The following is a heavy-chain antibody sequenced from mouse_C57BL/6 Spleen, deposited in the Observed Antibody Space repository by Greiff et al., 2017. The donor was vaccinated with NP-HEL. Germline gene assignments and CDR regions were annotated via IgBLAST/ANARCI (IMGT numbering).Heavy chain of an antibody. J-gene: IGHJ2*01. CDR1: GFTFSSYG. V-gene: IGHV5-6*01. CDR3: ARSGYYFDY. CDR2: ISSGGSYT. D-gene: IGHD1-3*01. Sequence: EVHLVESGGDLVKPGGSLKLSCAASGFTFSSYGMSWVRQTPDKRLEWVATISSGGSYTYYPDSVKGRFTISRDNAKHTLYLQMSSLKSEDTAMYYCARSGYYFDYWGQGTTLTVSS.